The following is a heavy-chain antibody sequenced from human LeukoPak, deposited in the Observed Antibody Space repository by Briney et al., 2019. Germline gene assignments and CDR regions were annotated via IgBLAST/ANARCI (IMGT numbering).Heavy chain of an antibody. CDR1: GFTFSSYG. Sequence: PGGSVRVSCEASGFTFSSYGMHWVRQAPGKGLEWVGVIWYDGSNKYYADTVKGRFTISRDKSKNTLYLQMNSLRAEDTAGYYSARIDSSSWYDAFDIWGQGTLVTVSS. V-gene: IGHV3-33*01. CDR3: ARIDSSSWYDAFDI. J-gene: IGHJ3*02. D-gene: IGHD6-13*01. CDR2: IWYDGSNK.